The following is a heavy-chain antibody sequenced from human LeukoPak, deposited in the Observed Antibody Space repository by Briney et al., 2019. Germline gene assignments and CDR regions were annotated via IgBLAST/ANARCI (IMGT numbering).Heavy chain of an antibody. CDR1: DDSMRRDF. Sequence: SETLSLTCTASDDSMRRDFGPWTREPRGGGREWIGYTSYSGKAEYNPSLKSRVTISIQTSKNQSSLKLTSVTAADTAIYYCARLPDVSGWPFDYWGQGILVTVSS. CDR3: ARLPDVSGWPFDY. CDR2: TSYSGKA. V-gene: IGHV4-59*01. J-gene: IGHJ4*02. D-gene: IGHD6-19*01.